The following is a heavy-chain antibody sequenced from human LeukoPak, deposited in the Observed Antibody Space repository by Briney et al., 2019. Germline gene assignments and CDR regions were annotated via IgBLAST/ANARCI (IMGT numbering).Heavy chain of an antibody. CDR1: GFTFSSYS. CDR2: ISSSSSHI. J-gene: IGHJ3*02. V-gene: IGHV3-21*01. Sequence: GGSLRLSCAASGFTFSSYSMNWVRQAPGKGLEWVSSISSSSSHIYYADSVKGRFTISRDNAKNSLYLQMNSLRAEDTAVYYCARVFFLALGGSWEEAAFDIWGQGTMVTVSS. CDR3: ARVFFLALGGSWEEAAFDI. D-gene: IGHD2-15*01.